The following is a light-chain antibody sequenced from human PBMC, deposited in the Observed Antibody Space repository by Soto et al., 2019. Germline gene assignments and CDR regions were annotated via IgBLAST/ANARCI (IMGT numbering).Light chain of an antibody. CDR3: SSFAGSNNFPYV. CDR1: SXDVGAYDY. J-gene: IGLJ1*01. Sequence: QSVLTQPHSASGSPGQSVTISCTGTSXDVGAYDYVSWYQQHPGKAPKLMIYEINKRPSGVPDRFSGSKSGNTASLTVSGLQAEDEADYYCSSFAGSNNFPYVFGTGTKVIVL. V-gene: IGLV2-8*01. CDR2: EIN.